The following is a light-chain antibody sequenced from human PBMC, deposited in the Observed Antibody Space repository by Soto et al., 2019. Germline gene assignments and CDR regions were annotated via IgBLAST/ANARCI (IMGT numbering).Light chain of an antibody. Sequence: DIQMTQYPSTLSAFVGERVTITCRASQSIDNWLAWYQQKPGRAPKLLIFRASTLQTGVPSRFSGSGSGTEFRLTISGLQPDDCAPYICQEHKSSYTVGQGTKLEI. CDR2: RAS. V-gene: IGKV1-5*03. CDR3: QEHKSSYT. J-gene: IGKJ2*01. CDR1: QSIDNW.